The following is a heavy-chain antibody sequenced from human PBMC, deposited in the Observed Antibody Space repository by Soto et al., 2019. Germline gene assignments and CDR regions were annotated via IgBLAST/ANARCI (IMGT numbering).Heavy chain of an antibody. J-gene: IGHJ4*02. CDR2: ISYDGSNK. V-gene: IGHV3-30*18. Sequence: QVQLVESGGGVVQPGRSLRLSCGASGFTFSSYGMHWVRQAPGKGLEWVAVISYDGSNKYYADSMKGRFTISRDNSKNTLYLQMNSLRAEDTAVYYCAKDHSSGWNFDYWGQGTLVTVSS. CDR1: GFTFSSYG. CDR3: AKDHSSGWNFDY. D-gene: IGHD6-19*01.